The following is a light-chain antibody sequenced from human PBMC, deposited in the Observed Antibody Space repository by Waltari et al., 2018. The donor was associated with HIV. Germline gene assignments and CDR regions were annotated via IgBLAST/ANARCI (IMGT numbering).Light chain of an antibody. J-gene: IGKJ1*01. CDR1: QGISKF. Sequence: ASLSPSVGDRVTITCRASQGISKFLAWYQQRPGKVPKILRYDAYTLQSGVPSRFSGSGSGTEFTITINSLQPEDVATYYCQKYNSAPRTFGQGNKVEIK. V-gene: IGKV1-27*01. CDR3: QKYNSAPRT. CDR2: DAY.